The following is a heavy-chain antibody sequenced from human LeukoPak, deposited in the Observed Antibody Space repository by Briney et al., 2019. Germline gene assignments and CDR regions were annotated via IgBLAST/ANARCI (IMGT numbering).Heavy chain of an antibody. CDR2: IYYSGST. J-gene: IGHJ2*01. CDR3: AREPMIWPLWYFEL. D-gene: IGHD3-22*01. CDR1: GGSFSGYY. V-gene: IGHV4-59*01. Sequence: SETLSLTCAVFGGSFSGYYWGWIRQPPGKGLEWIGYIYYSGSTNYNPSLKSGVTISVDTAKTQFPLKLSSVTAEDTAVYYCAREPMIWPLWYFELWGRGTLVTVSS.